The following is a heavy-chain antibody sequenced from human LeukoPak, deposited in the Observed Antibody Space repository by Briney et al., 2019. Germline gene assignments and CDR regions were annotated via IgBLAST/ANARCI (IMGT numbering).Heavy chain of an antibody. V-gene: IGHV5-51*01. Sequence: GESLQISCTASGSSLTSYWIGWVRQMPGKGLEWMGIIYPGDSDTRYSPSFQGQVTISVDKSISTAYLQWSNLKASDTAMYYCARRGSGTYFPFDYWGQGTLVTVSS. CDR1: GSSLTSYW. D-gene: IGHD1-26*01. CDR2: IYPGDSDT. CDR3: ARRGSGTYFPFDY. J-gene: IGHJ4*02.